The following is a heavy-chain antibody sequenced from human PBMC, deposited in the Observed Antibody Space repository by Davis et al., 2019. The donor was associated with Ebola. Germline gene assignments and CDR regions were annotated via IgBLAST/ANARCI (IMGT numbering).Heavy chain of an antibody. J-gene: IGHJ4*02. Sequence: GESLKISCAASGFTFSSYEMNWVRQAPGKGLEWVSYISSSGSTKYYADSVKGRFTMSRDNAKNSLYLQMNSLRAEDTAVYYCARDADSSSSFYWGQGTLVTVSS. D-gene: IGHD6-6*01. CDR3: ARDADSSSSFY. CDR1: GFTFSSYE. CDR2: ISSSGSTK. V-gene: IGHV3-48*03.